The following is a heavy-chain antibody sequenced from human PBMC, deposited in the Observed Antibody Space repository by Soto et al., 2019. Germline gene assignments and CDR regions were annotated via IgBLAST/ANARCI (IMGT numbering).Heavy chain of an antibody. CDR1: GGFVSSGSYY. J-gene: IGHJ3*02. Sequence: QVQLQQWGAGLLKPSETLSLTCAVYGGFVSSGSYYWSWIRQPPGKGLEWIGEMSHSGGTHFNPSLKSRDTLSVDTSKNQFSLKMSSVTAADTALYYCARVERGTATTVVDAFDIWGPGTMVTVSS. CDR3: ARVERGTATTVVDAFDI. V-gene: IGHV4-34*01. CDR2: MSHSGGT. D-gene: IGHD1-1*01.